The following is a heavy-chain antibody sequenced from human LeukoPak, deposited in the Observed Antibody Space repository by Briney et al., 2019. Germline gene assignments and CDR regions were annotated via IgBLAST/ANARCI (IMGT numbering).Heavy chain of an antibody. CDR3: ARDRGSSGWFGRFDY. CDR1: GGSMSTYY. Sequence: SETLSLTCTVSGGSMSTYYWTWIRQSPVKGLEWVGDIHYSGSTYYNPSLQSRVTISLNMSQNQFSLKLTSVTAADTAVYYCARDRGSSGWFGRFDYWGQGTLVTVSS. CDR2: IHYSGST. V-gene: IGHV4-59*12. J-gene: IGHJ4*02. D-gene: IGHD6-19*01.